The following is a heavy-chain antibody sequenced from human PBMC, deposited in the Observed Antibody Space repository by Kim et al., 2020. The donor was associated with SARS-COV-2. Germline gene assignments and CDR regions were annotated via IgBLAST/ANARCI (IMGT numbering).Heavy chain of an antibody. CDR3: AREGIAVEWDYYYYGMDV. CDR1: GFTFSSYG. Sequence: GGSLRLSCAASGFTFSSYGMHWVRQAPGKGLEWVAVIWYDGSNKYYADSVKGRFTISRDNSKNTLYLQMNSLRAEDTAVYYCAREGIAVEWDYYYYGMDVWGQGTTVTVSS. CDR2: IWYDGSNK. J-gene: IGHJ6*02. V-gene: IGHV3-33*01. D-gene: IGHD6-19*01.